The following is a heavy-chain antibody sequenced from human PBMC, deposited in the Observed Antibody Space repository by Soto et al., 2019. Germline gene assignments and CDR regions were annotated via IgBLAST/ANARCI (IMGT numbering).Heavy chain of an antibody. CDR2: ISYDGSNK. V-gene: IGHV3-30-3*01. J-gene: IGHJ3*02. Sequence: QVQLVESGGGVGQPGRSLRLSCAASGFTFSSYAMHWVRQAPGKGLEWVAVISYDGSNKYYADSVKGRFTISRDNSKNTLYLQMNSLRAEDTAVYYCAREGDLDAFDIWGQGTMVTVSS. CDR1: GFTFSSYA. CDR3: AREGDLDAFDI. D-gene: IGHD2-21*02.